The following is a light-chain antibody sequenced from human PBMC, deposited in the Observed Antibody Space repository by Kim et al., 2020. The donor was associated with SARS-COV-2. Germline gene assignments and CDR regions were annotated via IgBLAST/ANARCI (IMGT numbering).Light chain of an antibody. J-gene: IGKJ1*01. Sequence: SASVGDGVTITCRASQYISTWLAWYQQKPGKAPKLLIYKASNLESGVPSRFSGSGSGTEFTLTISSLQPDDFATYYCQQYANYWAFGQGTKVDIK. CDR3: QQYANYWA. CDR2: KAS. V-gene: IGKV1-5*03. CDR1: QYISTW.